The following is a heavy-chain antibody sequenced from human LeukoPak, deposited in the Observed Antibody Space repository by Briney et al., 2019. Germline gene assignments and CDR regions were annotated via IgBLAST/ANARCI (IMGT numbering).Heavy chain of an antibody. V-gene: IGHV3-15*07. D-gene: IGHD2-2*01. CDR2: IKSKVNGCTT. J-gene: IGHJ4*02. CDR1: GFTFSNAW. Sequence: GGSLRLSCVGSGFTFSNAWMNWVRQAPGKGLEWVGRIKSKVNGCTTDYATPVKGRFTISRDDSENTVYLQMNNLKIEDTAVYYCATGGYQIDYWGQGTLVTVSS. CDR3: ATGGYQIDY.